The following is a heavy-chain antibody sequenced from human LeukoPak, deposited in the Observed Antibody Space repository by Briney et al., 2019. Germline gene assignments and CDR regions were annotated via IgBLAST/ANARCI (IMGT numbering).Heavy chain of an antibody. Sequence: PGRSLRLSCAASGFTFSSYAMHWVRQAPGKGLEWVAVISYDGGNKYYADSVKGRFTISRDNSKNTLYLQMNSLRAEDTAVYYCARAEFTYYYDSSGYYFGYWGQGTLSPSPQ. D-gene: IGHD3-22*01. J-gene: IGHJ4*02. CDR2: ISYDGGNK. V-gene: IGHV3-30-3*01. CDR1: GFTFSSYA. CDR3: ARAEFTYYYDSSGYYFGY.